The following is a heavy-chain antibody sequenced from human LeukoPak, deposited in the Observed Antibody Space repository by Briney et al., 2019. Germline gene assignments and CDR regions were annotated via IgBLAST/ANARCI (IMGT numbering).Heavy chain of an antibody. D-gene: IGHD2-2*01. CDR3: ARDWFEPQKGYCSSTSCYNLDAFDI. CDR1: GFTFSSYS. Sequence: GGSLRLSCAASGFTFSSYSMNWVRQAPGKGLEWVSSISSSSSYIYYADSVKGRFTISRDNAKNSLYLQMNSLRAEDTAVYYCARDWFEPQKGYCSSTSCYNLDAFDIWGQGTMVTVSS. V-gene: IGHV3-21*01. CDR2: ISSSSSYI. J-gene: IGHJ3*02.